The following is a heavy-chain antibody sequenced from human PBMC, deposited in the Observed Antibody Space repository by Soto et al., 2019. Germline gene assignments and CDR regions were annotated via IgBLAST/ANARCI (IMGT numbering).Heavy chain of an antibody. Sequence: QVLVVQSGPEVKKPGASVKISCQTSGYSFSTYGINWVRQAPGQGLEWMGWISVFNGHTDYAEKFQGRVTMTTDTSTSTAYMELRSLRSDDTAIYYCARGRGASSWYETPHYFDFWGQGTLVTVSS. D-gene: IGHD6-13*01. J-gene: IGHJ4*02. V-gene: IGHV1-18*01. CDR1: GYSFSTYG. CDR2: ISVFNGHT. CDR3: ARGRGASSWYETPHYFDF.